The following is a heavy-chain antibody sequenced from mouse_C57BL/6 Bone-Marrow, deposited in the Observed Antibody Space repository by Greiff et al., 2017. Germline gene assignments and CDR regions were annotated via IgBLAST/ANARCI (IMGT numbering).Heavy chain of an antibody. V-gene: IGHV1-78*01. Sequence: VQLQQSDAELVKPGASVKISCKVSGYTFTDHTIHWMKQRPEQGLEWIGYIYPRDGSTKYNEKFKGKATLTADKSSSTAYMQLNCLTSEDSAVYFCARDYYGSSYGFAYWGQGTLVTVSA. CDR1: GYTFTDHT. J-gene: IGHJ3*01. CDR3: ARDYYGSSYGFAY. CDR2: IYPRDGST. D-gene: IGHD1-1*01.